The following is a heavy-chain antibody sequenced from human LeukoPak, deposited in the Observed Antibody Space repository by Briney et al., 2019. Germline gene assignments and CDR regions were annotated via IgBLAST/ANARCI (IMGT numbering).Heavy chain of an antibody. J-gene: IGHJ4*02. CDR3: AARKVRGVWFYLDY. Sequence: GGSLRLSCTASGFTFADYALSWFRQAPGKGLEWVSTIYDDNTYYADSVKGRFAISTDNSKNTLYLQMNSLRVEDTAVYFCAARKVRGVWFYLDYWGQGTLVTVSS. CDR1: GFTFADYA. D-gene: IGHD3-10*01. CDR2: IYDDNT. V-gene: IGHV3-23*01.